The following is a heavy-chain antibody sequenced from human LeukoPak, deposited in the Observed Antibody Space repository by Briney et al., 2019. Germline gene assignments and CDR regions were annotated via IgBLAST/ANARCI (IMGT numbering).Heavy chain of an antibody. J-gene: IGHJ5*02. V-gene: IGHV4-59*01. Sequence: SSETLSLTCTVSGGSIKSYYWSWIRQPPGKGLEWIGYIYYSGSTNYNPSLKSRVTISVDTSKNQFSLKLSSVTAADTAVYYCARGSIAAAEGSHWFDPWGQGTLVTVSS. CDR2: IYYSGST. CDR3: ARGSIAAAEGSHWFDP. D-gene: IGHD6-13*01. CDR1: GGSIKSYY.